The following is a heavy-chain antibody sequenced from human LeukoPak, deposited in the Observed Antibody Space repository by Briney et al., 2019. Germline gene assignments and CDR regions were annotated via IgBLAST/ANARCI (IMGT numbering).Heavy chain of an antibody. D-gene: IGHD6-6*01. CDR1: GGSISSYY. J-gene: IGHJ5*02. Sequence: PTDTLSLTCTVSGGSISSYYWSWIRQPPGEGREWIGYIYTSGSTNYNPSLKSRVTISVDTSKNQFSLKLSSVTAADTAVYYCARRLEYSSSFSWFAPWGQGTLVTVSS. CDR3: ARRLEYSSSFSWFAP. V-gene: IGHV4-4*09. CDR2: IYTSGST.